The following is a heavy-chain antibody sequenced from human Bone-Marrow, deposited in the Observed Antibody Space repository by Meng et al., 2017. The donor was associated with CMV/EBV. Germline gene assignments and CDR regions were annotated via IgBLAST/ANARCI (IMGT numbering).Heavy chain of an antibody. CDR3: ARGYFFNWFDP. CDR1: GGPFSGYY. V-gene: IGHV4-34*01. D-gene: IGHD3-3*01. CDR2: IYYSGST. J-gene: IGHJ5*02. Sequence: SETLSLTCAVYGGPFSGYYWSWIRQPPGKGLEWIGSIYYSGSTYYNPSLKSRVTISVDTSKNQFSLKLSSVTAADTAVYYCARGYFFNWFDPWGQGTLVTVSS.